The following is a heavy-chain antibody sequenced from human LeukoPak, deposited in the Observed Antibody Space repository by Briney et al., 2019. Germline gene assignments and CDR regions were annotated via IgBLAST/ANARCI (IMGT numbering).Heavy chain of an antibody. Sequence: GGSLRLSCAASGFTVSSNYMGWVRQAPGKGLEYVSVIYSGGNTYYAGSVKGRFTISRDNSKNTVYLRMNSLRAEDTAVFYCARLVATTGRLYFDYWGQGNLVTVSS. CDR3: ARLVATTGRLYFDY. CDR2: IYSGGNT. CDR1: GFTVSSNY. V-gene: IGHV3-53*01. D-gene: IGHD1-1*01. J-gene: IGHJ4*02.